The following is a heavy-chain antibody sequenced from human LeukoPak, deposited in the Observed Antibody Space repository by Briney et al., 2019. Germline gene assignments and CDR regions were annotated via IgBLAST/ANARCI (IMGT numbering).Heavy chain of an antibody. V-gene: IGHV3-53*01. J-gene: IGHJ4*02. Sequence: PGGSLRLSCAASGFTVSSNYMSWVRQAPGKGLEWVSVIYSGGSTYYADSVKGRFTISRDNSKNTLYLQMNSLRAEDTAVYCCARVNFGSSGYIDYWGQGTLVTVSS. CDR3: ARVNFGSSGYIDY. CDR2: IYSGGST. CDR1: GFTVSSNY. D-gene: IGHD3-22*01.